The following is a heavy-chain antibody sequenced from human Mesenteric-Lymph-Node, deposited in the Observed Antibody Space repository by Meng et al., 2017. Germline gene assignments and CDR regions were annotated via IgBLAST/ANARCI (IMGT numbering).Heavy chain of an antibody. D-gene: IGHD6-13*01. CDR1: GYTFTGYY. Sequence: ASVKVSCKASGYTFTGYYMHWVRQAPGQGLEWMGWINPNSGGTNYAQKFQDRVTITRDRSMSTAYMELSSLRSEDTAMYYCATGPRATSIAAAGRNGAFDYWGQGTLVTVSS. J-gene: IGHJ4*02. V-gene: IGHV1-2*02. CDR3: ATGPRATSIAAAGRNGAFDY. CDR2: INPNSGGT.